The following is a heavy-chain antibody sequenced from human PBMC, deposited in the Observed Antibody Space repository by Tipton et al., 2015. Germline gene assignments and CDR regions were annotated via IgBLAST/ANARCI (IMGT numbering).Heavy chain of an antibody. CDR3: ARHLVKHGDAVEWLDP. D-gene: IGHD4-23*01. J-gene: IGHJ5*02. CDR1: GASIISYDYY. V-gene: IGHV4-39*01. Sequence: LRLSCSVSGASIISYDYYWGWIRQSPGKGLEWIGSFSYGGKTHYNPSLRSRVVISVETPKDQFSLQLRSVTAADTAVYYCARHLVKHGDAVEWLDPWGPGTLVSVSS. CDR2: FSYGGKT.